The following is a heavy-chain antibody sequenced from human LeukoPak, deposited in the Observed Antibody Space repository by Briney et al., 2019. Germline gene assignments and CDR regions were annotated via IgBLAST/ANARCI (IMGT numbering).Heavy chain of an antibody. CDR1: GYTFTSYG. D-gene: IGHD2-2*01. Sequence: ASVKVSCKASGYTFTSYGISWVRQAPGQGLEWMGWISAYNGNTNYAQKLQGRVTMTTDTSTSTAYMELRSLRSDDTAVYYCAGDGSDQLPIDAPLNFDYWGQGTLVTVSS. V-gene: IGHV1-18*01. CDR3: AGDGSDQLPIDAPLNFDY. CDR2: ISAYNGNT. J-gene: IGHJ4*02.